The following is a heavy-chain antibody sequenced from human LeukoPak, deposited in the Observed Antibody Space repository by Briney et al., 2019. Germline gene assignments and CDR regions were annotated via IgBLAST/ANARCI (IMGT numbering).Heavy chain of an antibody. V-gene: IGHV3-30*02. D-gene: IGHD6-13*01. CDR2: IRYDGSNK. J-gene: IGHJ5*02. Sequence: PGGSLRLSCAASGFTFSSYGMHWVRQAPGKGLEWVAFIRYDGSNKYYADSVKGRFTISRDNSKNTLYLQMNSLRAEDTAVYYCAKDWAADNWFDPWGQGTLVTVSS. CDR3: AKDWAADNWFDP. CDR1: GFTFSSYG.